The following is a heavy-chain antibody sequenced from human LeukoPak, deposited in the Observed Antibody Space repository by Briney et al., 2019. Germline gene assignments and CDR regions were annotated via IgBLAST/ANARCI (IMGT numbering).Heavy chain of an antibody. Sequence: GGSLRLSCAASGFTFSSYSMNWVRQAPGKGLEWVSSISSSSSYIYYADSVKGRFTISRDNAKNSLYLQMNSLRAEDTAVYYCARDGCTNGVCLLFDYWGQGTLVTVSS. CDR2: ISSSSSYI. V-gene: IGHV3-21*01. CDR3: ARDGCTNGVCLLFDY. J-gene: IGHJ4*02. D-gene: IGHD2-8*01. CDR1: GFTFSSYS.